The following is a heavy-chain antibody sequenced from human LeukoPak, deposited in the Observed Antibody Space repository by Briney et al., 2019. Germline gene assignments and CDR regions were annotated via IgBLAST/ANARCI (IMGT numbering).Heavy chain of an antibody. D-gene: IGHD3-3*02. V-gene: IGHV3-7*01. J-gene: IGHJ6*02. CDR1: GFSFRNSW. Sequence: GGSLRLSCAASGFSFRNSWMSWVRQAPGKGLEWVANIKQDGGEKYYVDSVKGRFTISRDNAKNSLYLQMNSLRAEDTAVYYCTSTTLAGSRDVWGQGTTVTVSS. CDR2: IKQDGGEK. CDR3: TSTTLAGSRDV.